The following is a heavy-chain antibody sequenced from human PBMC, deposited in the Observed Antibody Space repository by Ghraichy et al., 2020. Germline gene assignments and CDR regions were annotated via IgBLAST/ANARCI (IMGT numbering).Heavy chain of an antibody. Sequence: GGSLRLSCAASGFTFSNAWMSWVRQAPGKGLEWVGRIKSKTDGGTTDYAAPVKGRFTISRDDSKNTLYLQMNSLKTEDTAVYYCTTDSYSSSWYSPTPFDYWGQGTLVTVSS. CDR3: TTDSYSSSWYSPTPFDY. D-gene: IGHD6-13*01. J-gene: IGHJ4*02. CDR2: IKSKTDGGTT. V-gene: IGHV3-15*01. CDR1: GFTFSNAW.